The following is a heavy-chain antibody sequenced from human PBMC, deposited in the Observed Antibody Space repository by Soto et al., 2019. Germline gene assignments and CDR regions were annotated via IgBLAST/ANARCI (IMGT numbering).Heavy chain of an antibody. Sequence: ASVKVSCKASGYTFTSYAMHWVRQAPGQRLEWMGWINAGNGNTKYSQKFQGRVTINRDTSASTAYMELSSLRSEDTAVYYCARDPPSGSGSYYNAFDIWGQGTMVTVSS. D-gene: IGHD3-10*01. CDR3: ARDPPSGSGSYYNAFDI. CDR2: INAGNGNT. CDR1: GYTFTSYA. J-gene: IGHJ3*02. V-gene: IGHV1-3*01.